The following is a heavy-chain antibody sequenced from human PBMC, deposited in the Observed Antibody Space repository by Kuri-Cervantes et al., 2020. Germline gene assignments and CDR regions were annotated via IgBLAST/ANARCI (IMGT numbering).Heavy chain of an antibody. Sequence: GESLKISCAASGITFSSYSMNWVRQAPGKGLEWVSYMTSDSRTIHYADSVKGRFTISRDNAMKSLYLQMDTLRVEDTAIYYCTRGLQYSSDFWGQGTLVTVSS. V-gene: IGHV3-48*01. D-gene: IGHD4-11*01. CDR1: GITFSSYS. J-gene: IGHJ4*02. CDR2: MTSDSRTI. CDR3: TRGLQYSSDF.